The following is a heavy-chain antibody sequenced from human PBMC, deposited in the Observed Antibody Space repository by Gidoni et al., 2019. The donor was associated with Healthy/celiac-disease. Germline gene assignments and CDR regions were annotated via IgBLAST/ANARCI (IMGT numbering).Heavy chain of an antibody. J-gene: IGHJ3*02. CDR1: GGSISSGGSY. V-gene: IGHV4-31*03. Sequence: QVQLQESGPGLVKPSQTLSLTCNVSGGSISSGGSYWSWIRQHPGKGLEWIGYIYYSGITYYNSSLKSRITISVDTSKSQFSLKLSSVTAADTAVYYCARLMVVDAFDIWGQGTLVTVSS. CDR2: IYYSGIT. CDR3: ARLMVVDAFDI. D-gene: IGHD2-15*01.